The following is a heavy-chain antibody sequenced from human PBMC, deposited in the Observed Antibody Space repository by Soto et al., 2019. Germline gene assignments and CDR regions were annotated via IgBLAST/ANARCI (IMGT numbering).Heavy chain of an antibody. CDR3: GRSIRGWSRFDY. CDR2: IYSGGST. D-gene: IGHD6-19*01. Sequence: PGGSLRLSCAASGFTVSSNYMSWVRQAPGKGLEWVSVIYSGGSTYYADSVKGRFTISRDNSKNTLYLQMNSLRAEDTAVYYCGRSIRGWSRFDYWGQGILVTVSS. CDR1: GFTVSSNY. J-gene: IGHJ4*02. V-gene: IGHV3-53*01.